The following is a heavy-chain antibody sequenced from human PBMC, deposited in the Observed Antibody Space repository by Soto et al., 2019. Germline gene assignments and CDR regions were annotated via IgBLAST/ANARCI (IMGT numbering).Heavy chain of an antibody. CDR2: IYHSGST. CDR3: ARGSAARPWYYYYGMDV. J-gene: IGHJ6*02. Sequence: SETLSLTCTVSGGSISSSNWWSWVRQPPGKGLEWIGEIYHSGSTNYNPSLKSRVIISVDKSKNQFSLKLSSVTAADTAVYYCARGSAARPWYYYYGMDVWGQGTTVTVSS. D-gene: IGHD6-6*01. V-gene: IGHV4-4*02. CDR1: GGSISSSNW.